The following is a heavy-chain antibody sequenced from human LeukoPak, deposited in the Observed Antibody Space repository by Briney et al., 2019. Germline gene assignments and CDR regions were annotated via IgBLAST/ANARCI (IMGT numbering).Heavy chain of an antibody. V-gene: IGHV4-59*08. CDR2: IYYSGST. Sequence: SETLSLTCTVSGGSISGDHWNWIRQPPGKGLEWIGYIYYSGSTNYNPSLKSRVTISIDTSKNQFSLKLTSVTAADTAVYYCARRNDFGIWGQGTMVTVSP. CDR3: ARRNDFGI. CDR1: GGSISGDH. J-gene: IGHJ3*02.